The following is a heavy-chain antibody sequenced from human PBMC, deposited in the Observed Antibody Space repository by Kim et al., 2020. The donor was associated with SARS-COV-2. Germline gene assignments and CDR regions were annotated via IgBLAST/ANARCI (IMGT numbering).Heavy chain of an antibody. CDR2: IYTSGST. V-gene: IGHV4-61*02. CDR3: ARDCTVAVGVGGSEYYYYGMDV. J-gene: IGHJ6*02. CDR1: GGSISSGSYY. D-gene: IGHD6-19*01. Sequence: SETLSLTCTVSGGSISSGSYYWSWIRQPAGKGLEWIGRIYTSGSTNYNPSLKSRVTISVDTSKNQFSLKLSSVTAADTAVYYCARDCTVAVGVGGSEYYYYGMDVWGQGTTVTVSS.